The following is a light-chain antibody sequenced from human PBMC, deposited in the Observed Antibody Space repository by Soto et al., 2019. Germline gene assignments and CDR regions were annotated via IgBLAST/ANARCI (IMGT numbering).Light chain of an antibody. CDR3: QHYNSYSEA. Sequence: DIQMTQSPSTLSGSVGDRVTITCRASQTISSWLAWYQQKPGKAPKLLIYKASTLKSGVPSMFSGSGSGTEFTLNISSLQPDDFASYYCQHYNSYSEAFGQGTKVELQ. CDR1: QTISSW. CDR2: KAS. V-gene: IGKV1-5*03. J-gene: IGKJ1*01.